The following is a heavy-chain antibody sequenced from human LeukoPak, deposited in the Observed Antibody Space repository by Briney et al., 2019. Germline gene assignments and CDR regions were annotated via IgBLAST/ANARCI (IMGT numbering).Heavy chain of an antibody. CDR3: ARDSPLDDYGDFVYYYYYMDV. J-gene: IGHJ6*03. CDR1: GFTFSSYS. Sequence: GGSLRLSCAASGFTFSSYSMNWVRQAPGKGLEWVSSISSSSSYIYYADSVKGRFTISRDNAKNSPYLQMNSLRAEDTAVYYCARDSPLDDYGDFVYYYYYMDVWGKGTTVTVSS. CDR2: ISSSSSYI. V-gene: IGHV3-21*01. D-gene: IGHD4-17*01.